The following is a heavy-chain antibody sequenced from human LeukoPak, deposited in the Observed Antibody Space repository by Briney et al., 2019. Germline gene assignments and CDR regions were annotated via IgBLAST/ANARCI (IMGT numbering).Heavy chain of an antibody. J-gene: IGHJ6*02. V-gene: IGHV4-34*01. CDR3: ARGRGYNSSSNGMDV. CDR2: INHSGST. D-gene: IGHD6-6*01. CDR1: GGSFSGYY. Sequence: SETLSLTCAVYGGSFSGYYWSWIRQPPGKGLEWIGEINHSGSTNYNPSLKSRVTISVDTSKNQFSLKLSSVTAADTAVYYCARGRGYNSSSNGMDVWGQGTTVTVSS.